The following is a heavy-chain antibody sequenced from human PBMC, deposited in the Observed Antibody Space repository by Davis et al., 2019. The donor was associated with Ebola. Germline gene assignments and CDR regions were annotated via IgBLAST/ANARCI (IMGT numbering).Heavy chain of an antibody. V-gene: IGHV1-46*01. CDR1: GYTFTNYG. D-gene: IGHD3-22*01. J-gene: IGHJ3*02. Sequence: ASVKVSCKASGYTFTNYGVSWVRQAPGQGLEWMGIINPSGGSTSYAQKFQGRVTMTRDTSTSTVYMELSSLRSEDTAVYYCARDGPDSSGYRLDAFDIWGQGTMVTVSS. CDR2: INPSGGST. CDR3: ARDGPDSSGYRLDAFDI.